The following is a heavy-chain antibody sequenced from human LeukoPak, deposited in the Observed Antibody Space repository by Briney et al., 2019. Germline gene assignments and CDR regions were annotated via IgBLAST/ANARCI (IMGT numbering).Heavy chain of an antibody. J-gene: IGHJ3*02. Sequence: PSETLSLTCAVSGGSISSSSYYWGWIRQPPGKGLEWIGSIYYSGSTYYNPSLKSRVTISVDTSKNQFSLKLSSVTAADTAVYYCARFITGAYRRRQNAFDIWGQGTMVTVSS. D-gene: IGHD2-21*01. V-gene: IGHV4-39*07. CDR3: ARFITGAYRRRQNAFDI. CDR1: GGSISSSSYY. CDR2: IYYSGST.